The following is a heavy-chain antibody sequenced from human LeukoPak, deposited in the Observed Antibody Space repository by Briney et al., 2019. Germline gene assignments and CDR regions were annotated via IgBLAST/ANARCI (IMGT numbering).Heavy chain of an antibody. CDR3: VSLNRGSAYYYYGMDV. D-gene: IGHD7-27*01. CDR1: GYSFTSYW. Sequence: GESLKISCKGSGYSFTSYWIGWVRQMPGKGLEWMGIIYPGDSDTRYSPSFQGQVTISADKSITTAYLQWSSLKASDTAMYYCVSLNRGSAYYYYGMDVWAKGPRSPSP. V-gene: IGHV5-51*01. CDR2: IYPGDSDT. J-gene: IGHJ6*02.